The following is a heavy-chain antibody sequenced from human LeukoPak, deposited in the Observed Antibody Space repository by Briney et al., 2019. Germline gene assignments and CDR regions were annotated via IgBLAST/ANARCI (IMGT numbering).Heavy chain of an antibody. CDR3: ARVASGIVVVPAATEQNYYYYGMDV. V-gene: IGHV7-4-1*02. CDR2: INTNTGNP. Sequence: GASVKVSCKASGYTFTRYAMNWVRQAPGQGLEWMGWINTNTGNPMYAQGFTGRFVFSLDTSVSTAYLQISSLKAEDTAVYYCARVASGIVVVPAATEQNYYYYGMDVWGQGTTVTVSS. CDR1: GYTFTRYA. J-gene: IGHJ6*02. D-gene: IGHD2-2*01.